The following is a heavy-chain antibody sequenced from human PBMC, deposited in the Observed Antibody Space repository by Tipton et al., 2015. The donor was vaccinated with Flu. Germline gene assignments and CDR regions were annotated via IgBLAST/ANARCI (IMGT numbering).Heavy chain of an antibody. J-gene: IGHJ3*02. V-gene: IGHV4-34*03. D-gene: IGHD6-13*01. CDR2: INHSGST. CDR3: SSSTNYAFDI. CDR1: GGSFSGYY. Sequence: TLSLTCAVYGGSFSGYYWSWIRQPPGKGLEWIGEINHSGSTNYNPSLKSRVTISVDTSKNQFSLKLSSVTAADTAVYYCSSSTNYAFDIWGQGTMVTVSS.